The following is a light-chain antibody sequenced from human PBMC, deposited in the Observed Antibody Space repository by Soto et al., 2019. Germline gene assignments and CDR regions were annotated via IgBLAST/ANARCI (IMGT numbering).Light chain of an antibody. CDR3: APWDDSLNGPV. CDR2: NNN. CDR1: SSNIGSNT. V-gene: IGLV1-44*01. J-gene: IGLJ3*02. Sequence: QSVLTQPPSASGTPGQRVTISCSGSSSNIGSNTVNWYQQFPGTAPKLLIYNNNQRPPGVPDRFSGSKSGTSASLAISGLQSEDEADYYCAPWDDSLNGPVFGGGTKVTVL.